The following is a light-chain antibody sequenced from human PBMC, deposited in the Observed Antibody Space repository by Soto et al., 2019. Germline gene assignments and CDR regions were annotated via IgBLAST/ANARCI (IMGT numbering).Light chain of an antibody. J-gene: IGKJ2*01. V-gene: IGKV2-24*01. CDR1: QSLVHSDGNTY. CDR3: LRVTQPYS. CDR2: MIS. Sequence: EIVMTQTPLSSPVTLGQPASISCRSSQSLVHSDGNTYLSWLHQRPGQPPRLLIYMISNRFSGVPDRFRGSGAGTEFALKISRVEAEGVGGYYSLRVTQPYSFGQGTKVEIK.